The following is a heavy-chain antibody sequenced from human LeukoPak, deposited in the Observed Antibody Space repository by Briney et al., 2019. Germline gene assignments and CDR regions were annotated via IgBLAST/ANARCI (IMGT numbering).Heavy chain of an antibody. V-gene: IGHV3-48*03. Sequence: GGSLRLSCAASGFTFSSYEMNWVRQAPGKGLEWVSYISSSGSTIYYADSVKGRFTISRDNAKNSLYLQMNSLRAEDTAVYYCAREELRYFDWSTNYFDYWGQGTLVTVSS. J-gene: IGHJ4*02. CDR3: AREELRYFDWSTNYFDY. CDR1: GFTFSSYE. D-gene: IGHD3-9*01. CDR2: ISSSGSTI.